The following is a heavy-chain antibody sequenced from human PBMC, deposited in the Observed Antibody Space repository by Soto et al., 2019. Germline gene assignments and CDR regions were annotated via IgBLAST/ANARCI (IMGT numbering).Heavy chain of an antibody. V-gene: IGHV4-30-4*01. CDR3: ATAYASGSYYLDY. J-gene: IGHJ4*02. D-gene: IGHD3-10*01. CDR1: GGSISSRDYY. CDR2: IYYSGST. Sequence: SETLSLTCTVSGGSISSRDYYWSWNRQPPGKGLEWIGYIYYSGSTYYNPSLKSRVTISVDTSKNQFSLKLSSVTAADTAVYYCATAYASGSYYLDYWGQGTLVTVSS.